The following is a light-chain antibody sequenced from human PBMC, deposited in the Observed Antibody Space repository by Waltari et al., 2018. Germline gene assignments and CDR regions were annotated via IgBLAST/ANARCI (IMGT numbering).Light chain of an antibody. V-gene: IGKV3-11*01. CDR3: QQRSNWPPIT. J-gene: IGKJ5*01. Sequence: EIVLTQSPATLSLSPGERATLSCRASQSVDSYLAWYQQKPGQAPRLLIYDASNRATGIPSRFSGSGSGTDFTLTIRSLEPEDFAVYYWQQRSNWPPITVGQGTRLEIK. CDR2: DAS. CDR1: QSVDSY.